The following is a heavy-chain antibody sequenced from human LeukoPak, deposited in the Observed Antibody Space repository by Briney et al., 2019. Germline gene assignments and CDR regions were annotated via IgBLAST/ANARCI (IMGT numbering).Heavy chain of an antibody. J-gene: IGHJ4*02. V-gene: IGHV3-30*03. CDR1: GFPFSNYG. CDR2: ISFDGKNK. CDR3: ARDSRLKWTEYYFGF. D-gene: IGHD3/OR15-3a*01. Sequence: GGSLRLSCAASGFPFSNYGMHWVRQAPGKGLEWVAVISFDGKNKFYADSVKGRFTISRDNSKNTLYLQMNSLKPEDTAVYFCARDSRLKWTEYYFGFWGQGTLVTVSS.